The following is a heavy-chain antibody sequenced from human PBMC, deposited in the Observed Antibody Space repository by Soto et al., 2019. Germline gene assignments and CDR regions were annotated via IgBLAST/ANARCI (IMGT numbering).Heavy chain of an antibody. D-gene: IGHD3-22*01. V-gene: IGHV1-18*01. Sequence: GASVKVSCKASGYTFTSYGISWVRQAPGQGLEWMGWISAYNGNTNYAQKLQGRVTMTTDTSTSTAYMELRSLRSDDTAVYYCARDRPLFYYYDSSALDAFDIWGQGTMVTVS. CDR3: ARDRPLFYYYDSSALDAFDI. CDR1: GYTFTSYG. J-gene: IGHJ3*02. CDR2: ISAYNGNT.